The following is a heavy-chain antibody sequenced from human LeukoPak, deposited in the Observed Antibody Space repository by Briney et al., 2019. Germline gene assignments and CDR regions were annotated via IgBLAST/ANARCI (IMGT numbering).Heavy chain of an antibody. V-gene: IGHV3-66*01. D-gene: IGHD1-20*01. J-gene: IGHJ4*02. CDR1: GFTVSSNY. Sequence: PGGSLRLSCAASGFTVSSNYMSWVRQAPGKGLGWVSVIYAGGGTYCADSVKGRFTISRDISKNTLYLQMNSLRAEDTAVYYCARVSGSLCFDYWGQGTLVTVSS. CDR2: IYAGGGT. CDR3: ARVSGSLCFDY.